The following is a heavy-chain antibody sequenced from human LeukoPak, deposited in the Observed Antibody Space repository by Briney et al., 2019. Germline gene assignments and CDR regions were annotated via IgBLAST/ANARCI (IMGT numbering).Heavy chain of an antibody. Sequence: SETLSLTCTVSGDSISSGGYWSWVRQSPGKGLEWIGCIHHVGTLHYTPSLKSRVTISVDRSNNQFSLKLTSVTAADTAVYYCARGIDEWKVGYWGQGTLVTVSS. CDR3: ARGIDEWKVGY. V-gene: IGHV4-30-2*06. D-gene: IGHD3-3*01. CDR1: GDSISSGGY. J-gene: IGHJ4*02. CDR2: IHHVGTL.